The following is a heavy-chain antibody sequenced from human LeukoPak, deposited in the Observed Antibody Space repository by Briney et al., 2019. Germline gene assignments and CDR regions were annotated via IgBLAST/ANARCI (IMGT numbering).Heavy chain of an antibody. D-gene: IGHD2-2*01. Sequence: GGSLRLSCAASGFTLSDYWMSWVRQAPGKGLEWVANIKQDGSEKYYVDSVKGRFTISRDNAKNSLYLQMNSLRAEDTAVYYCARSCSSSSCAGWFDPWGQGTLVSVSS. CDR3: ARSCSSSSCAGWFDP. J-gene: IGHJ5*02. V-gene: IGHV3-7*01. CDR2: IKQDGSEK. CDR1: GFTLSDYW.